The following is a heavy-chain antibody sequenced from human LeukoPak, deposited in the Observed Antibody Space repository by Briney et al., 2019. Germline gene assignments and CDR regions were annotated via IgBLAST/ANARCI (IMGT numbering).Heavy chain of an antibody. V-gene: IGHV4-59*01. CDR2: IYYSGST. J-gene: IGHJ3*02. CDR3: AGQGQLVRAFDI. D-gene: IGHD6-13*01. CDR1: GVSISSYY. Sequence: PSETLSLTCTVSGVSISSYYWSWIRQPPRKGLEWIGYIYYSGSTNYNPSFKSRVTISVDTSKNQFSLKLSSVTAADTAVYYCAGQGQLVRAFDIWGQGTMVTVSS.